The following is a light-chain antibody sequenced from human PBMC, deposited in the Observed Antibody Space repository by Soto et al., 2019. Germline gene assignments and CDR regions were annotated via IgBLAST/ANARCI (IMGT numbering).Light chain of an antibody. CDR1: QGIRDE. CDR2: AAS. J-gene: IGKJ1*01. V-gene: IGKV1-6*01. Sequence: AINMTQSPSSLSASAGDRVTIPCRASQGIRDELGWYQQKAGKAPNLLISAASRLQSGVPSRFSGRGSGTDSTLTISSLQPDDFATYYCQHYNSYSEAFGQGTKVDIK. CDR3: QHYNSYSEA.